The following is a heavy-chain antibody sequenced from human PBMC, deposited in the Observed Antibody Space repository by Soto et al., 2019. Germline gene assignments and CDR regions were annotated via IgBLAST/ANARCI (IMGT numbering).Heavy chain of an antibody. D-gene: IGHD4-17*01. CDR2: ISYDGSNK. J-gene: IGHJ6*01. CDR1: GFTFSSYG. V-gene: IGHV3-30*18. Sequence: QVQLVESGGGVVQPGRSLRLSCAASGFTFSSYGMHWVRQAPGKGLEWVAVISYDGSNKYYADSVKGRFTISRDNSKNTLYLQMNSLRAEDTAVYYCAKGDYGGNFLQGYYYGMDVW. CDR3: AKGDYGGNFLQGYYYGMDV.